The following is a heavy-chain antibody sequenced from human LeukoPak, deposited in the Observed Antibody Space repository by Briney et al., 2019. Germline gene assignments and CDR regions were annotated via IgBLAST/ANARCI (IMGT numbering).Heavy chain of an antibody. CDR3: ARDLSTSAGPNGMDV. D-gene: IGHD2-2*01. V-gene: IGHV3-15*01. Sequence: GGSLRLSCAASGFTFGNAWMNWVRQAPGKGLEWVGLFKSKTDGGTTDYAAPVKGRFTISRDDSKNTLYLQMNSLRAEDTAVYYCARDLSTSAGPNGMDVWGQGTTVTVSS. J-gene: IGHJ6*02. CDR2: FKSKTDGGTT. CDR1: GFTFGNAW.